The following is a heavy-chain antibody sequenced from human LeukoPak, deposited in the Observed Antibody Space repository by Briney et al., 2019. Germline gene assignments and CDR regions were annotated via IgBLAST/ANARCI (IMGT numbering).Heavy chain of an antibody. CDR1: GGSFSGYY. J-gene: IGHJ5*02. CDR3: AREGDGYNYNRIDP. Sequence: SETLSLTCAVYGGSFSGYYWSWIRQSPGKGLEWIGEINHSGSTNYNPSLKSRVTISVDTSKNQFSLKLSSVTAADTAVYYCAREGDGYNYNRIDPWGQGTLVTVSS. D-gene: IGHD5-24*01. V-gene: IGHV4-34*01. CDR2: INHSGST.